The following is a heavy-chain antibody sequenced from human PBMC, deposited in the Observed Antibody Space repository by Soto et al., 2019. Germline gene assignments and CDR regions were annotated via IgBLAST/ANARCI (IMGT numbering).Heavy chain of an antibody. CDR3: ARDLVSVGPRANDAFDV. V-gene: IGHV1-3*01. CDR2: INPANGNT. Sequence: QVQLVQSGAELKKPGASVNISCQASGFTFSDTLINWVRQGPGQRLEWMGWINPANGNTRYSESLQGRVTISSLSAASTAYVALSDLTSDDTAVYYCARDLVSVGPRANDAFDVWGQGTMITGSS. J-gene: IGHJ3*01. D-gene: IGHD1-26*01. CDR1: GFTFSDTL.